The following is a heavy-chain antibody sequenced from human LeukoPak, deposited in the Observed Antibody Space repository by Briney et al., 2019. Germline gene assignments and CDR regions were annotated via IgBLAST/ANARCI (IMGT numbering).Heavy chain of an antibody. Sequence: NASETLSLTCTVSGGSISSYYWSWIRQPAGKGLEWIGRIYVSGSSNYNPSLKSRVTMSVDTSKNQFSLKLNSVTAADTAVYYCARGFDWFDPWGQGTLVTVSS. V-gene: IGHV4-4*07. D-gene: IGHD3-16*01. CDR1: GGSISSYY. J-gene: IGHJ5*02. CDR3: ARGFDWFDP. CDR2: IYVSGSS.